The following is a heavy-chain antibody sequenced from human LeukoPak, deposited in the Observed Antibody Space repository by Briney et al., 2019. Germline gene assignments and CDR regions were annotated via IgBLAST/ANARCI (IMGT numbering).Heavy chain of an antibody. J-gene: IGHJ5*02. CDR3: AKDTPYGGWLPPRVFDP. D-gene: IGHD5-24*01. V-gene: IGHV3-23*01. CDR1: GFNFRSYA. Sequence: PGGSLRLSCSASGFNFRSYAMTWVRQAPGKGLEWVSAISGSGGGTYYADSVKGRFTISRDNSKNTLYMQMNSLRAEDTAVYYCAKDTPYGGWLPPRVFDPWGQGTLVTVSS. CDR2: ISGSGGGT.